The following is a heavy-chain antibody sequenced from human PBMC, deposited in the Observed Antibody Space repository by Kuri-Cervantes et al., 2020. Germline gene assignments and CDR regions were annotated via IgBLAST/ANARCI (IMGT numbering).Heavy chain of an antibody. CDR1: GFTFSSSW. D-gene: IGHD3-22*01. V-gene: IGHV3-52*01. CDR3: ARETYYYDGTDYYSWFDP. CDR2: IKCDGSEK. Sequence: GESLKISCAASGFTFSSSWMHWVCQAPEKGLEWVADIKCDGSEKYYVDSVKGRFTISRDDSKNTLYLQMNSLRAEDTAVYYCARETYYYDGTDYYSWFDPWGQGTLVTVSS. J-gene: IGHJ5*02.